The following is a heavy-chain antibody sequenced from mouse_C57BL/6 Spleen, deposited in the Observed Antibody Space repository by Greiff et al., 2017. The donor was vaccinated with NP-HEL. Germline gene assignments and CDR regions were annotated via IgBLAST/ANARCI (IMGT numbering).Heavy chain of an antibody. V-gene: IGHV1-69*01. CDR2: IDPSDSYT. CDR1: GYTFTSYW. Sequence: QVQLQQPGAELVMPGASVKLSCKASGYTFTSYWMHWVKQRPGQGLEWIGAIDPSDSYTNYNQKFKGKSTLTVDKSSSTAYMQLSSLTSEDSAVYYCARPLNYYGSSPYAMDYWGQGTSVTVSS. J-gene: IGHJ4*01. D-gene: IGHD1-1*01. CDR3: ARPLNYYGSSPYAMDY.